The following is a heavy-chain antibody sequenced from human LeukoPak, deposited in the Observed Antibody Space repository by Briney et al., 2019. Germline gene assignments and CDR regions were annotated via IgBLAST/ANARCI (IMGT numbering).Heavy chain of an antibody. V-gene: IGHV3-30-3*01. D-gene: IGHD5-12*01. Sequence: GGSLRLSCAASGFTFSSYAMSWVRQAPGKGLEWVAVISYDGSNKYYADSVKGRFTISRDNSKNTLYLQMNSLRAEDTAVYYCARDPLKAYSGYDPHFDYWGQGTLVTVSS. CDR2: ISYDGSNK. CDR3: ARDPLKAYSGYDPHFDY. CDR1: GFTFSSYA. J-gene: IGHJ4*02.